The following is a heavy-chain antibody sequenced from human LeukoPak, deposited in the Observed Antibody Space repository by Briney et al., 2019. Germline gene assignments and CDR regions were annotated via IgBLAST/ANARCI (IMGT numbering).Heavy chain of an antibody. D-gene: IGHD3-22*01. Sequence: SETLSLTCTVSGYSISNGYYWGWIRLPPGKGLEWIGSIYHSGNTYYNPSLKSRVTLSMDTSKNQFSLKLSSVTAADTAVYYCARRIYDSRGYTFDYWGQGTLVTVSS. V-gene: IGHV4-38-2*02. CDR3: ARRIYDSRGYTFDY. CDR2: IYHSGNT. J-gene: IGHJ4*02. CDR1: GYSISNGYY.